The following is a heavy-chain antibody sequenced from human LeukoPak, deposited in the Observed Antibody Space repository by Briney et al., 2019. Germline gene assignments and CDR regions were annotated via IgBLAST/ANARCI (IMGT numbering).Heavy chain of an antibody. V-gene: IGHV3-30*04. J-gene: IGHJ4*02. D-gene: IGHD6-19*01. Sequence: SLRLSCAASGFTFTTFPMHWVRQPPGKGMEWVAVISYDGTDKYYADSVKGRFTISRDNSKSTLYLQMDSLRAEDTAVYYCASPNSMAGTHYFHYWGQGTLVTVS. CDR2: ISYDGTDK. CDR1: GFTFTTFP. CDR3: ASPNSMAGTHYFHY.